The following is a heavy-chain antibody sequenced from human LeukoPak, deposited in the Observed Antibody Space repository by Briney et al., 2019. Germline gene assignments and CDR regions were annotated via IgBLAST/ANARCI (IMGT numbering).Heavy chain of an antibody. CDR2: ISSSSSTI. J-gene: IGHJ4*02. CDR3: ASALTGIAAAGTAY. V-gene: IGHV3-48*01. Sequence: GGSLKLSCAGSGFTFSDYPMTWVRQAPGKGLEWVSYISSSSSTIYYADSVKGRFTISRDNAKNSLYLQMNSLRAEDTAVYYCASALTGIAAAGTAYWGQGTLVTVSS. CDR1: GFTFSDYP. D-gene: IGHD6-13*01.